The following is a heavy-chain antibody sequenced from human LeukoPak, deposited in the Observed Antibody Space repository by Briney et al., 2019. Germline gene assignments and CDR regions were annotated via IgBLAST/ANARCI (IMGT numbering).Heavy chain of an antibody. CDR2: VYTSGSP. CDR3: ARHFYYYDSSGYFDY. Sequence: SETLSLTCTVSGASITNYYWSWIRQPAGKALEWIGRVYTSGSPNYNPSLKSRVTMSVDTSKNQFSLKLSSVTAADTAVYYCARHFYYYDSSGYFDYWGQGTLVTVSS. D-gene: IGHD3-22*01. V-gene: IGHV4-4*07. CDR1: GASITNYY. J-gene: IGHJ4*02.